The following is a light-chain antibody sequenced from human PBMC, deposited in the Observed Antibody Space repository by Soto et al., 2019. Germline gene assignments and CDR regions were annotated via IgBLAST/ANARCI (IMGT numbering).Light chain of an antibody. CDR1: QGIRND. CDR3: LQDYTLYT. V-gene: IGKV1-6*01. Sequence: AIQMTQSPSSLSASVGDRVTITCRASQGIRNDLGWYQQKPGKAPKLLIYAASSLQSGVPSRFSGSGSGTDFTLTISSLQPEDFATYYCLQDYTLYTFGQGTKLEIK. CDR2: AAS. J-gene: IGKJ2*01.